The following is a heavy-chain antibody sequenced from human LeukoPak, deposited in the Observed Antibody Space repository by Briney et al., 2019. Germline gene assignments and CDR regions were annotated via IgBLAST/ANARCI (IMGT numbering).Heavy chain of an antibody. CDR3: ARDRRGGNWFHP. CDR1: GFTFDDYA. D-gene: IGHD3-16*01. Sequence: GGSLRLSSAASGFTFDDYAMHWVRQAPGKGLEWVSGISWNSGSIVYGDSVKGRFTISRDNAKNSLYLQMNSLRAEDTALYYCARDRRGGNWFHPWGQGTLVTVSS. CDR2: ISWNSGSI. V-gene: IGHV3-9*01. J-gene: IGHJ5*02.